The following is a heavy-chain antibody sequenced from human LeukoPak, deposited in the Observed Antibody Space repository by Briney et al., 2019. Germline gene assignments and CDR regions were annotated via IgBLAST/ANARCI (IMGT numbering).Heavy chain of an antibody. CDR2: ISSSSSTI. D-gene: IGHD3-10*01. V-gene: IGHV3-48*04. CDR1: GFTLSSYS. J-gene: IGHJ6*02. Sequence: GGSLRLSCAASGFTLSSYSMNWVRQAPGKGLEWVSYISSSSSTIYYADSVKGRFTISRDNAKNSLYLQMNSLRAEDTAVYYCARTALFYGSGSYPYYGMDVWGQGTTVTVSS. CDR3: ARTALFYGSGSYPYYGMDV.